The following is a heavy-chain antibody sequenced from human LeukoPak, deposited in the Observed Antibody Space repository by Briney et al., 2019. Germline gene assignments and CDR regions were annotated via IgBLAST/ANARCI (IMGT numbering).Heavy chain of an antibody. V-gene: IGHV1-8*01. J-gene: IGHJ4*02. D-gene: IGHD3-9*01. Sequence: ASVKVSCKASGYTFTTYDINWVQQTTGHGLEWMGWMNPNSGNTGYAQRFQGRVTMTRNSSISTAYMDLSSLGSEDTAVYYCARATGKDILTGRKLDYWGQGTLVTVSS. CDR1: GYTFTTYD. CDR2: MNPNSGNT. CDR3: ARATGKDILTGRKLDY.